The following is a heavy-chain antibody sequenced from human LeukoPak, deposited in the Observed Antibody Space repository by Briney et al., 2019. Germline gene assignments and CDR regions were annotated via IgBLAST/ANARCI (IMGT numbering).Heavy chain of an antibody. J-gene: IGHJ5*02. D-gene: IGHD3-22*01. V-gene: IGHV4-30-4*01. CDR2: IYYSGST. CDR1: GGSISSGDYY. Sequence: SQTLSLTCTVSGGSISSGDYYWRWIRQPPGKGLEWIGYIYYSGSTYYNPSLKSRVTISVDTSKNQFSLKLSSVTAADTAVYYCARVRSSGYYYPNWFDPWGQGTLVTVSS. CDR3: ARVRSSGYYYPNWFDP.